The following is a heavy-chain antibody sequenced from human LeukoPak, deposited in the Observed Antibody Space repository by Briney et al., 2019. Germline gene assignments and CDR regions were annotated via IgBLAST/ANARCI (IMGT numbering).Heavy chain of an antibody. J-gene: IGHJ4*02. CDR3: ARAVAGTYGIDY. Sequence: ASVKVSCKASGYTFTSYGISWVRQAPGQGLEWMGWINPNSGGTNYAQKFQGRVTMTRDTSISTAYMELSRLRSDDTAVYYCARAVAGTYGIDYWGQGTLVTVSS. CDR2: INPNSGGT. CDR1: GYTFTSYG. D-gene: IGHD6-19*01. V-gene: IGHV1-2*02.